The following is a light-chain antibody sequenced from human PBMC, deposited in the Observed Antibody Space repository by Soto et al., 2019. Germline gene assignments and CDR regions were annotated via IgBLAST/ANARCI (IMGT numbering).Light chain of an antibody. V-gene: IGLV2-8*01. CDR2: EVS. Sequence: QSVLTQPTSASGSPGQSVTISCTGTSSDVGGYNYVSWYQQHPGKAPKLMIYEVSKRPSGVPDRFSGSKSGNTASLTVSGLQAEDEADYYCSSYAGSNNYVFGTRTKLTVL. J-gene: IGLJ1*01. CDR1: SSDVGGYNY. CDR3: SSYAGSNNYV.